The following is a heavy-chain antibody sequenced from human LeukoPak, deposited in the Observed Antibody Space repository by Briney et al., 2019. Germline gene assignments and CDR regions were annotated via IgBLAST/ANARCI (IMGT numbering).Heavy chain of an antibody. CDR2: ISAYNGNT. Sequence: ASVKVSCKASGYTFTSYGISWVRQAPGQGLDWRGWISAYNGNTNYAQKLQGRVTMTTDTSTSTAYMELRSLRSDDTAVYYCARDSIAVAGPSPFDYWGQGTLVTVSS. D-gene: IGHD6-19*01. CDR3: ARDSIAVAGPSPFDY. CDR1: GYTFTSYG. V-gene: IGHV1-18*01. J-gene: IGHJ4*02.